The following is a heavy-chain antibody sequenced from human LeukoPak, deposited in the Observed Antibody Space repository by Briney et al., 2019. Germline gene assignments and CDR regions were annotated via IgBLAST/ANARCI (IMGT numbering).Heavy chain of an antibody. Sequence: SETLSLTCTVSGGSISSYYWSCVRQPPGKGLEWIGSIYYSGSTNYNPSLKSRVTILVDTSKNQISLKLSCVTAADTAVYYCARVYGSGSYGAFDIWGQGTMVTVSS. J-gene: IGHJ3*02. CDR2: IYYSGST. D-gene: IGHD3-10*01. CDR3: ARVYGSGSYGAFDI. CDR1: GGSISSYY. V-gene: IGHV4-59*01.